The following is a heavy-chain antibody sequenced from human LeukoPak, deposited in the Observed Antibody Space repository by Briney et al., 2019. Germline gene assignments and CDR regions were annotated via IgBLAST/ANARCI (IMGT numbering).Heavy chain of an antibody. D-gene: IGHD3-22*01. CDR2: IYHSGST. Sequence: SETLSLTCTVSGYSISSGYYWGWIRQPPGKGLEWIGSIYHSGSTYYNPSLKSRVTISVDTSKNQFSLKLSSVTAADTAVYYCAREGSIYYSDSSGYLGYWGQGTLVTVSS. CDR1: GYSISSGYY. J-gene: IGHJ4*02. V-gene: IGHV4-38-2*02. CDR3: AREGSIYYSDSSGYLGY.